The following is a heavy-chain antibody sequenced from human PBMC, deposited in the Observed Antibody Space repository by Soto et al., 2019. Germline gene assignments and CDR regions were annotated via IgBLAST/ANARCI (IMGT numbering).Heavy chain of an antibody. J-gene: IGHJ3*02. CDR2: ISAYNGNT. CDR1: GYTFTSYG. V-gene: IGHV1-18*01. CDR3: ARDVRRLPHDDAFDI. D-gene: IGHD3-10*02. Sequence: ASVKVSCKASGYTFTSYGISWVRQAPGQGLEWMGWISAYNGNTNYAQKLQGRVTMTTDTSTSTACMELRSLRSDDTAVYYCARDVRRLPHDDAFDIWGQGTMVTVS.